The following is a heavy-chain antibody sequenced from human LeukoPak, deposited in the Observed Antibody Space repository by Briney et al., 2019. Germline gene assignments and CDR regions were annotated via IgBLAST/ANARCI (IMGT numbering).Heavy chain of an antibody. D-gene: IGHD6-6*01. Sequence: GGSLRLSCAASGFTFSSYAMSWVRQAPGKGLEWVSAISGSGGSTYYADSVKGRFTISRDNSKNTLYLQMNSLRAEDTAVYYCAKDSSKQRSTYSSSSAYWGQGTLVTVSS. CDR1: GFTFSSYA. V-gene: IGHV3-23*01. CDR2: ISGSGGST. J-gene: IGHJ4*02. CDR3: AKDSSKQRSTYSSSSAY.